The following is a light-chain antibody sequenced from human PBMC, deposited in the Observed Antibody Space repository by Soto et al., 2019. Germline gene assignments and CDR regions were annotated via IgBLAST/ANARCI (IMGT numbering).Light chain of an antibody. CDR1: QTVNSDY. V-gene: IGKV3-20*01. CDR3: HQFGYSPRT. CDR2: ATS. Sequence: EIVLTQSPGTLSSSPGETATLSCRASQTVNSDYLAWFQQRPGQAPRLLIFATSRRATDIPDRFSGSGSGTDFTLAIRRLEPEDFAVYYCHQFGYSPRTFGQGTKV. J-gene: IGKJ1*01.